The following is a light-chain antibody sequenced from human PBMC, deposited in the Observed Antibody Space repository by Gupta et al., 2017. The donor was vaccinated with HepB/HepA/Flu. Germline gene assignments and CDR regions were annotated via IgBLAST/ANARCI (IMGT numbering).Light chain of an antibody. CDR1: QSLAYSDGNTY. V-gene: IGKV2-30*01. CDR3: RQGKHWPYT. Sequence: DVVMTQSPLSLPVTLGQPASISCRSSQSLAYSDGNTYLNWFKQRPGQSPRRLIYEVSNREAGVPDRFSGSGSGNDFTLRISSGEAEDVGFFYYCRQGKHWPYTFGQGTKLEIK. J-gene: IGKJ2*01. CDR2: EVS.